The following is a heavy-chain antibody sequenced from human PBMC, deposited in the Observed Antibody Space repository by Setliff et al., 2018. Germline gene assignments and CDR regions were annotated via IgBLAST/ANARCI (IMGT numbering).Heavy chain of an antibody. CDR1: GFTFDDYG. J-gene: IGHJ4*02. V-gene: IGHV3-20*04. Sequence: LRLSCLASGFTFDDYGMSWVRQAPGKGLEWVSGLSWRGDNIGYADSVKGRFTSSRDNAKNSLYLQMTSLRAEDTALYYCARGRPLYSSPVDYWGQGTLVTVSS. D-gene: IGHD6-13*01. CDR3: ARGRPLYSSPVDY. CDR2: LSWRGDNI.